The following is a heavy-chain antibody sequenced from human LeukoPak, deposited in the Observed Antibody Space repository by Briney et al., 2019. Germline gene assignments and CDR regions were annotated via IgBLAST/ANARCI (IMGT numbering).Heavy chain of an antibody. CDR3: AREYSGRCIHAFHS. J-gene: IGHJ3*02. CDR2: IQFDVSSE. Sequence: GGSLRLSCAASGFTFSSYGMHWVRQAPGKGLEWVAFIQFDVSSEFYADSVKGRFTVSRDNSKDTVYLQMNNLRAEDTAVYYCAREYSGRCIHAFHSWGQGTTVTVSS. D-gene: IGHD6-13*01. V-gene: IGHV3-30*02. CDR1: GFTFSSYG.